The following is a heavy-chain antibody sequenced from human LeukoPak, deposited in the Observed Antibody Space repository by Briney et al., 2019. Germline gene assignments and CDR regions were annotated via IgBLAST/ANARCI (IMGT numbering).Heavy chain of an antibody. V-gene: IGHV3-21*01. CDR1: GFTFSSYS. D-gene: IGHD4-17*01. Sequence: GGSLRLSCAASGFTFSSYSMNWVRQAPGKGLEWVSFISSSSSYIYYADSVKGRFTISRDNAKNSLYLQMNSLRAEDTAVYYCATSDHYAFDYWGQGALVTVSS. J-gene: IGHJ4*02. CDR2: ISSSSSYI. CDR3: ATSDHYAFDY.